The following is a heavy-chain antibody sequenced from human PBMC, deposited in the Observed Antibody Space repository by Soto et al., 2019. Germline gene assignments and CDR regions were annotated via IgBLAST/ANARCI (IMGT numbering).Heavy chain of an antibody. J-gene: IGHJ5*02. Sequence: QVQLVQSGAEVKKPGSSVKVSCKASGGTFSSYAISWVRQAPGQGLEWMGGIIPIFGTANYAQKFQGRVTLTADEYTSTAYMELSRLRSDDTAVYYCAREWAAETAVAGTSWFDPWGQGPLVTVSS. CDR3: AREWAAETAVAGTSWFDP. D-gene: IGHD6-19*01. V-gene: IGHV1-69*12. CDR2: IIPIFGTA. CDR1: GGTFSSYA.